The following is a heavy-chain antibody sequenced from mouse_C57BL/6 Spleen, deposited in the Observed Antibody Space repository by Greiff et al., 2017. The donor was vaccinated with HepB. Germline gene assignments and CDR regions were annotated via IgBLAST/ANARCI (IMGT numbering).Heavy chain of an antibody. D-gene: IGHD1-1*01. V-gene: IGHV1-15*01. CDR2: IDPETGGT. Sequence: VQVVESGAELVRPGASVTLSCKASGYTFTDYEMHWVKQTPVHGLEWIGAIDPETGGTAYNQKFKGKAILTADKSSSTAYMELRSLTSEDSAVYYCTRLLRYLWYFDVWGTGTTVTVSS. J-gene: IGHJ1*03. CDR1: GYTFTDYE. CDR3: TRLLRYLWYFDV.